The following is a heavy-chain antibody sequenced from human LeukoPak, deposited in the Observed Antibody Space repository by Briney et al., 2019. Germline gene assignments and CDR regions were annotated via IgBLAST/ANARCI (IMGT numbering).Heavy chain of an antibody. J-gene: IGHJ4*02. Sequence: SETLSLTCTVSGGSISSGGYYWSWIRQHPGKGLEWIGYIYYSGSTYYNPSLKSRVTISVDTSKNQFSLKLSSVTAADTAVYYCARAGPRVAADFDYWGQGTLVTVSS. CDR3: ARAGPRVAADFDY. CDR1: GGSISSGGYY. V-gene: IGHV4-31*03. CDR2: IYYSGST. D-gene: IGHD2-2*01.